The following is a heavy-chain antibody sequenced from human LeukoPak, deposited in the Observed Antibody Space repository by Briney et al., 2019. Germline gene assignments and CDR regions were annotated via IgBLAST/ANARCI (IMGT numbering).Heavy chain of an antibody. CDR2: IYYSGST. V-gene: IGHV4-59*01. Sequence: SSETLSLTCTVSGGSISSYYRSWIRQPPGKGLEWIGYIYYSGSTNYNPSLKSRVTISVDTSKNQFSLKLSSVTAADTAVYYCAVAAAGTLFDPWGQGTLVTVSS. J-gene: IGHJ5*02. CDR1: GGSISSYY. CDR3: AVAAAGTLFDP. D-gene: IGHD6-13*01.